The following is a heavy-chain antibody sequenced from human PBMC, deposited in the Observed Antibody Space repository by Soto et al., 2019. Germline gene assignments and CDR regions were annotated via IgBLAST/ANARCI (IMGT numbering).Heavy chain of an antibody. J-gene: IGHJ5*01. D-gene: IGHD3-10*01. Sequence: QVQLVQSGAEVKKPGASVKVSCKASGYTFTSYGISWVRQAPGQGLEWMGWISAYNGNTNYAQKLQGRVTMTTDTATSTCYMELRSLRSGDRTVYCCVADYGWRELLDSWGQGPLATVSS. CDR3: VADYGWRELLDS. V-gene: IGHV1-18*01. CDR1: GYTFTSYG. CDR2: ISAYNGNT.